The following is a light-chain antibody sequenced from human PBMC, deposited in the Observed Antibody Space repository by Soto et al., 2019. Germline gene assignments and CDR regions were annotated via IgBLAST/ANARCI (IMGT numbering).Light chain of an antibody. Sequence: EIVLTQSPGTLSLSPGERATLSCRASQSVSSSYLAWYQQKPGQAPRLLIYGASSRATGIPDRFSGSRSGTDFPLTISRLEPEDFAVYYCQQYGSSPPNLTFGGGTKVESK. CDR3: QQYGSSPPNLT. CDR2: GAS. CDR1: QSVSSSY. V-gene: IGKV3-20*01. J-gene: IGKJ4*01.